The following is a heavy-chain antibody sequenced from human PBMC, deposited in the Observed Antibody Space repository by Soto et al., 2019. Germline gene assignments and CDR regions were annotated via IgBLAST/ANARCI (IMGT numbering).Heavy chain of an antibody. D-gene: IGHD5-18*01. CDR1: GYSFTSYW. J-gene: IGHJ6*02. V-gene: IGHV5-10-1*01. CDR2: IDPSDSYT. CDR3: ARQDTAMVVYYYYYGMDV. Sequence: PGESLKISCKGSGYSFTSYWISWVRQMPGKGLEWMGGIDPSDSYTNYSPSFQGHVTISADKSISTAYLQWSSLKASDTAMYYCARQDTAMVVYYYYYGMDVWGQGTTVTVSS.